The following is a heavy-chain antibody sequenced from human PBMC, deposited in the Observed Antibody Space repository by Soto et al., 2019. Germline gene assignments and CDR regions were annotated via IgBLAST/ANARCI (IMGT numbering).Heavy chain of an antibody. CDR1: GFTFSSYA. CDR2: ISGSGGST. Sequence: GGSLRLSCAASGFTFSSYAMSWVRQAPGKGLEWVSAISGSGGSTYYADSVKGRFTISRDNSKNTLYLQMNSLRAEDTAVYYCATPPSAATGIAVAALWAEYFQHWGQGTLVTVSS. J-gene: IGHJ1*01. D-gene: IGHD6-19*01. CDR3: ATPPSAATGIAVAALWAEYFQH. V-gene: IGHV3-23*01.